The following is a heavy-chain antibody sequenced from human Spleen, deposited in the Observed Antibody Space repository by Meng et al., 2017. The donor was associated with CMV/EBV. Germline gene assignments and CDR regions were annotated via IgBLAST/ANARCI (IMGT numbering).Heavy chain of an antibody. CDR1: GDTFDAYT. D-gene: IGHD6-13*01. Sequence: SGDTFDAYTIHWVRQAPGQGLECMGRIIPVLDMVNYAQKFQGRVTISADKSTSTAYMELSSLRSEDTAVYYCARGGEYSSSWYTFDYWGQGTLVTVSS. J-gene: IGHJ4*02. V-gene: IGHV1-69*02. CDR2: IIPVLDMV. CDR3: ARGGEYSSSWYTFDY.